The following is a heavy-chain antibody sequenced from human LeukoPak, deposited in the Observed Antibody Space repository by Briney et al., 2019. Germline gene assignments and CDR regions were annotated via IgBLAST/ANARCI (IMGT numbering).Heavy chain of an antibody. V-gene: IGHV4-4*07. CDR3: ATMENDSSGYMVDY. J-gene: IGHJ4*02. CDR1: GGSISSYY. D-gene: IGHD3-22*01. CDR2: IYTSGST. Sequence: TPSETLSLTCTVSGGSISSYYWSWIRRPAGKGLEWIGRIYTSGSTNYNPSLKSRVTMSVDTSKNQFSLKLSSVTAADTAVYYCATMENDSSGYMVDYWGQGTLVTVSS.